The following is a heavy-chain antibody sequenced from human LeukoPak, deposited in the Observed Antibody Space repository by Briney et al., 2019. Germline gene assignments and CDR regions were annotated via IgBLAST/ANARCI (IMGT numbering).Heavy chain of an antibody. CDR3: ATGGRYGATGYYYYYMDV. V-gene: IGHV3-20*04. CDR2: IYWNGGST. Sequence: GGSLRLSCAASGFIFDDYGMSWVRQAPGKGLEWVSGIYWNGGSTGYADSVKGRFTISRDNAKNSLYLQMNSLRAEDTALYYCATGGRYGATGYYYYYMDVWGKGTTVTVSS. J-gene: IGHJ6*03. D-gene: IGHD1-26*01. CDR1: GFIFDDYG.